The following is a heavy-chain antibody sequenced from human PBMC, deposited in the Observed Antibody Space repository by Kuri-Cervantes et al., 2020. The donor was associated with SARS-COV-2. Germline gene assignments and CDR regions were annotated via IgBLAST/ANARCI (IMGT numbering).Heavy chain of an antibody. V-gene: IGHV3-48*03. D-gene: IGHD1-26*01. Sequence: GESLKISCAASGFTFSSYEMNWVRQTPGKGLEWVSHISSTGDTIYYADSVKGRFTISRDSAKNSLYLQMNSLRAEDTAVYYCTRWRVGAKTWGQGTLVTVSS. CDR3: TRWRVGAKT. CDR1: GFTFSSYE. CDR2: ISSTGDTI. J-gene: IGHJ4*02.